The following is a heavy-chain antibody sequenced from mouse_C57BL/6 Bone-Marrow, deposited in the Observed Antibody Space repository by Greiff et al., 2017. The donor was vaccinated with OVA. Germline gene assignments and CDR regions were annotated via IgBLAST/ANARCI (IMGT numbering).Heavy chain of an antibody. Sequence: VQLKESGPVLVKPGASVKMSCKASGYTFTDYYMNWVKQSHGKSLEWIGVINPYNGGTSYNQKFKGKATLTVDKSSSTAYMELNSLTSEDSAVYYCAPIYYYGSSYQGLFAYWGQGTLVTVSA. J-gene: IGHJ3*01. CDR1: GYTFTDYY. CDR2: INPYNGGT. CDR3: APIYYYGSSYQGLFAY. V-gene: IGHV1-19*01. D-gene: IGHD1-1*01.